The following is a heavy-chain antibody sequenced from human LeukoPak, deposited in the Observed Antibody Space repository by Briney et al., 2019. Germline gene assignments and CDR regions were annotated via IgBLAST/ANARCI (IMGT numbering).Heavy chain of an antibody. CDR3: ARYFSVVDY. J-gene: IGHJ4*02. V-gene: IGHV4-59*01. D-gene: IGHD4-23*01. Sequence: SETLSLTCSVSSGSISSYYWSWIRQPPGKGLEWIGYIYNSGTTNYNPSLKSRVTISVDTSKNQFSLKLSSVTAADTAMYYCARYFSVVDYWGQGTLVTVSS. CDR1: SGSISSYY. CDR2: IYNSGTT.